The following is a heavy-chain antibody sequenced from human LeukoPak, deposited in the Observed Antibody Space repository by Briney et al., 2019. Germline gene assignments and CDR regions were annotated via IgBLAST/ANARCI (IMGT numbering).Heavy chain of an antibody. J-gene: IGHJ5*02. CDR1: GFTFDDYA. D-gene: IGHD3-10*01. Sequence: PGRSLRLSCTASGFTFDDYAMYWVRQAPGKGLEWVSGISWNSGSIAYADSVKGRFTISRDNAKNSLYLQMNSLGAEDTALYYCVKGRWFGELLSWGQGTLVSVSS. CDR2: ISWNSGSI. V-gene: IGHV3-9*01. CDR3: VKGRWFGELLS.